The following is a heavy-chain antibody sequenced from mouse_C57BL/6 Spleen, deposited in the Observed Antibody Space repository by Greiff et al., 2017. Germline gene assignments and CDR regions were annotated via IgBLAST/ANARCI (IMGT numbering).Heavy chain of an antibody. CDR3: TRALGGYGYDLFAY. CDR1: GFTFSSYA. CDR2: ISSGGDYI. Sequence: EVKLVESGEGLVKPGGSLKLSCAASGFTFSSYAMSWVRQTPEKRLEWVAYISSGGDYIYYADTVKGRFTISRENARNTRYLQRSSLRSEDTAMYYCTRALGGYGYDLFAYWGQGTLVTVSA. D-gene: IGHD2-2*01. J-gene: IGHJ3*01. V-gene: IGHV5-9-1*02.